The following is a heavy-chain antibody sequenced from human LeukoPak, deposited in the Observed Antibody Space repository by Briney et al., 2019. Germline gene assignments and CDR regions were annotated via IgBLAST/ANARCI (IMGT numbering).Heavy chain of an antibody. D-gene: IGHD6-6*01. CDR2: IIPILGIA. V-gene: IGHV1-69*04. CDR1: GYTFTGYY. Sequence: ASVKVSCKASGYTFTGYYMHWVRQAPGQGLEWMGRIIPILGIANYAQKFQGRVTITADKSTSTAYMELSSLRSEDTAVYYCARASSSSVDYWGQGTLVTVSS. CDR3: ARASSSSVDY. J-gene: IGHJ4*02.